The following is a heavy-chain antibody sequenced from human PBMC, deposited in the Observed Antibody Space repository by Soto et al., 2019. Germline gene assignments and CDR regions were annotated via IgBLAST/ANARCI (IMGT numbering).Heavy chain of an antibody. V-gene: IGHV1-2*02. CDR2: INPRHGDT. J-gene: IGHJ4*02. CDR1: GYTFTGNY. CDR3: VRGGGVDVVTPTRIVFDY. Sequence: QVQLVQSGAEVKKPGASVKVSCKVSGYTFTGNYMHWMRQAPGQGPEWMGWINPRHGDTDYAQKFQGRVTITRDTSISTAYMDLSRLTSDDTAIYFCVRGGGVDVVTPTRIVFDYWGQGTLLTVSS. D-gene: IGHD2-21*02.